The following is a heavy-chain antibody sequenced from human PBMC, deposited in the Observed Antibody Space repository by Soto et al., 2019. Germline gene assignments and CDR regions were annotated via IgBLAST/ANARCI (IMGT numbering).Heavy chain of an antibody. CDR2: IYPGDSDT. CDR1: GYSFTSYW. Sequence: GESLKISCKGSGYSFTSYWIGWVRQMPGKGLEWMGIIYPGDSDTRYSPSFQGQGTISADTSISTAYLQWSSLKASDTAMYYCATSYSNPALRYYYYYGMYVWGQGTTVTVSS. CDR3: ATSYSNPALRYYYYYGMYV. J-gene: IGHJ6*02. V-gene: IGHV5-51*01. D-gene: IGHD4-4*01.